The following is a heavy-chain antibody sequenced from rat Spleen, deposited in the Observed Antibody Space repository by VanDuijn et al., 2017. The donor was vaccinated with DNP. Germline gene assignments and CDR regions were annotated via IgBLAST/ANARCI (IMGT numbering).Heavy chain of an antibody. Sequence: EVQLVESGGGLIQPGRSMKLSCAASGFTFSNFYMAWVRQAPMKGLEWVASITIGGSNTYYRDSVKGRFTISRDNAKNTLYLQMDSLRSEDAATYYCARGLPHYFDYWGQGVMVTVSS. D-gene: IGHD3-1*01. CDR1: GFTFSNFY. CDR2: ITIGGSNT. J-gene: IGHJ2*01. V-gene: IGHV5-25*01. CDR3: ARGLPHYFDY.